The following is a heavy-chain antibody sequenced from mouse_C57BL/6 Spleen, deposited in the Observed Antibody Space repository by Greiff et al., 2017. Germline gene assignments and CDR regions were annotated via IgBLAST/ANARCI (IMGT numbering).Heavy chain of an antibody. V-gene: IGHV1-69*01. CDR2: IDPSDSYT. Sequence: VQLQQPGAELVMPGASVKLSCKASGYTFTSYWMHWVKQRPGQGLEWIGEIDPSDSYTNYNQKFKGKSTLTVDKSSSTAYMQLSSLTSEDSAVYYCARGASYGYLEAYWGQGTLVTVSA. D-gene: IGHD2-2*01. CDR3: ARGASYGYLEAY. J-gene: IGHJ3*01. CDR1: GYTFTSYW.